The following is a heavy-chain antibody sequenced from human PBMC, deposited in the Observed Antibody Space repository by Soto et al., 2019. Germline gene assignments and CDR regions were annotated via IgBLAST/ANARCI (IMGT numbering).Heavy chain of an antibody. Sequence: ASVKVSCKASGGTFSSYAISWVRQAPGQGLEWMGGIIPIFGTANYAQKFQGRVTITADESTSTAYMELSSLRSEDTAVYYCARDLFAYSGYDSRYYYGMDVWGQGTTVTVSS. CDR1: GGTFSSYA. V-gene: IGHV1-69*13. J-gene: IGHJ6*02. D-gene: IGHD5-12*01. CDR3: ARDLFAYSGYDSRYYYGMDV. CDR2: IIPIFGTA.